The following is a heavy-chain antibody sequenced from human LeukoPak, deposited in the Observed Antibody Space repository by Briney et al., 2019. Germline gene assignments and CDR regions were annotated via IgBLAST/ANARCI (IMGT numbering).Heavy chain of an antibody. CDR1: GFTFSSYG. Sequence: GGSLRLSCAASGFTFSSYGMHWVRQAPGKGLEWVAVISYDGSNKYYADSVKGRFTISRDNSKNTLYLQMNSLRAEDTAVYYCTCHRHTPFDYWGQGTLVTVSS. CDR3: TCHRHTPFDY. CDR2: ISYDGSNK. V-gene: IGHV3-30*03. J-gene: IGHJ4*02. D-gene: IGHD1-14*01.